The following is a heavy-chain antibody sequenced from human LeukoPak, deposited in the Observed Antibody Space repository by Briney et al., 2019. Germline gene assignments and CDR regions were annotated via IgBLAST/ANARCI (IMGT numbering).Heavy chain of an antibody. D-gene: IGHD5-24*01. CDR1: GYDFTARW. CDR2: INAANSDT. CDR3: ARHYSYNWFGY. Sequence: GESLKISRKGSGYDFTARWIAWVRQKPGKGLEWMGNINAANSDTTYSPSFQGQVTLSVDKSISTAYLQLSSLKASDTAMYYCARHYSYNWFGYWGQGSPVTVSS. V-gene: IGHV5-51*01. J-gene: IGHJ4*02.